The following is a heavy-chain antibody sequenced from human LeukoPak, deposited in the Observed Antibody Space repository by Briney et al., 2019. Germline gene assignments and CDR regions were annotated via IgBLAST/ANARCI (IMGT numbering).Heavy chain of an antibody. CDR1: GGSINTNNW. J-gene: IGHJ4*02. Sequence: SETLSLTCAVSGGSINTNNWWSWVRQPPGKGLEWIGDVYHSGSTNYNPSLKSRVTILVDKSKNHFSLKLSSVTAAATAVYYCARGAAGYSYGWGQGTLVTVSS. CDR2: VYHSGST. CDR3: ARGAAGYSYG. V-gene: IGHV4-4*02. D-gene: IGHD5-18*01.